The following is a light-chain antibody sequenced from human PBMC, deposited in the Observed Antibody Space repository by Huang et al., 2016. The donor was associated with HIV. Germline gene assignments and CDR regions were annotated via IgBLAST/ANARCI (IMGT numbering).Light chain of an antibody. CDR3: RQYNNWLA. J-gene: IGKJ1*01. Sequence: EIVMTQSPATLSVSPGVRATLSCRASQTVNSNLACYQHKPGQAPKLLIYGASTRASGDAARFSGGESGKMFTHTISSLQYEDVADYCCRQYNNWLAFGQGTKVEIK. V-gene: IGKV3-15*01. CDR2: GAS. CDR1: QTVNSN.